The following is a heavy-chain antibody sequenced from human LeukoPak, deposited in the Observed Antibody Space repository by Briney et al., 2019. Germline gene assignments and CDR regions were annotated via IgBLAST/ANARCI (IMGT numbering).Heavy chain of an antibody. J-gene: IGHJ4*02. V-gene: IGHV4-4*07. Sequence: SETLSLTCTVSGGSISSYYWSWIRQPAGKGLEWIGRIYTSGSTNYNPSLKSRVTMSVDTSKNQFSLKLSSVTAADTAVYYCAGGYCYDSSGYRFDYWGQGTLVTVSS. CDR3: AGGYCYDSSGYRFDY. CDR1: GGSISSYY. CDR2: IYTSGST. D-gene: IGHD3-22*01.